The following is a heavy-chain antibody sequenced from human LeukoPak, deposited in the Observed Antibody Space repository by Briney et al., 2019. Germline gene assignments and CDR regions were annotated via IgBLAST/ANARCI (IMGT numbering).Heavy chain of an antibody. CDR2: TYYRSTWYN. CDR3: ARRLTQYDCFDP. Sequence: SQTLSLTCAISGDSVSSNSAVWHWIRQSPSRGLEWLGRTYYRSTWYNDYAVSVRGRITVNPDTSKNQFSLHLNSVTPEDTAVYYCARRLTQYDCFDPWGQGILVTVSS. V-gene: IGHV6-1*01. CDR1: GDSVSSNSAV. J-gene: IGHJ5*02. D-gene: IGHD2-2*01.